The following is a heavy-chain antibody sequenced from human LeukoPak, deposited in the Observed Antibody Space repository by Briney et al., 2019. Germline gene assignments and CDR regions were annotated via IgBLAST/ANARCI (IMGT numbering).Heavy chain of an antibody. CDR3: AKDLASTSGG. J-gene: IGHJ4*02. CDR2: ISGSGGST. CDR1: GFTSRTYA. D-gene: IGHD5/OR15-5a*01. V-gene: IGHV3-23*01. Sequence: TGGSLRLSCAASGFTSRTYAVNWVRQAPGKGLEWVSAISGSGGSTYYADSVKGRLTISRDNSKNTLYLQMNSLRAEDTAVYYCAKDLASTSGGWGQGTLVTVSS.